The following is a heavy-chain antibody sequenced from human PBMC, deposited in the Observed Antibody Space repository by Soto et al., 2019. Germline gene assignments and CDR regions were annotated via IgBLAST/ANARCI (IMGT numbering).Heavy chain of an antibody. D-gene: IGHD4-17*01. J-gene: IGHJ3*02. V-gene: IGHV3-73*01. CDR3: TRHRIIWANHVTTVVSNYGFDI. CDR2: IRSKANHYAT. CDR1: GFSFSGSA. Sequence: EVQLVESGGGLVQPGGSLKLSCTASGFSFSGSAMHWVRQSSGKGLEWVGRIRSKANHYATAYAASVTGRFTVSRDDSKNTTYLQMNSLKTEDTAIYYCTRHRIIWANHVTTVVSNYGFDILGQGTMVTVSS.